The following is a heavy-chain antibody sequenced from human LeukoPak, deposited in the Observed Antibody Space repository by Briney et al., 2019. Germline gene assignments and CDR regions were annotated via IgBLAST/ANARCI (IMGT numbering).Heavy chain of an antibody. V-gene: IGHV1-18*01. J-gene: IGHJ6*03. CDR1: GYTFTSYG. CDR2: ISAYTGNT. Sequence: ASVKVSCKASGYTFTSYGISWVRQAPGQGLEWMGWISAYTGNTNYAQKLQGRVTMTTDTSTTTAYMELRSLRSDDTAVYYCARGVPAAPRDYYYMDVWGKGTTVTVSS. D-gene: IGHD2-2*01. CDR3: ARGVPAAPRDYYYMDV.